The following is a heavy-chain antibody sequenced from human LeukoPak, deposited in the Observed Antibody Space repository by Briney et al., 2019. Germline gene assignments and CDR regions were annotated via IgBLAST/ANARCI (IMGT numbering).Heavy chain of an antibody. CDR2: IYHSGST. D-gene: IGHD5-18*01. Sequence: SETLSLTCTVSGYSISSGYYWGWIRQPPGKGLEWIGSIYHSGSTYYNPSLKSRVTISVDTSKNQFSLKLSSVTAADTAVYYCARSIRDSYDLGYYFDFWGQGILVTVSS. CDR3: ARSIRDSYDLGYYFDF. J-gene: IGHJ4*02. CDR1: GYSISSGYY. V-gene: IGHV4-38-2*02.